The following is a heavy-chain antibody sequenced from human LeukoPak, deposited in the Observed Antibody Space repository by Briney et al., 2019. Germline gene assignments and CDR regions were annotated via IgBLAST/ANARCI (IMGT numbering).Heavy chain of an antibody. Sequence: QPGGSLRLSCAASGFTFSTYWMHWVRQAPGKGLVWVSRINTDGTNTIYADSVKGRFTISRDNAKNTLYLQMNSLRAEDTAMYYCARDFKDLGSWGQGTPVTVSS. CDR2: INTDGTNT. D-gene: IGHD2-15*01. CDR3: ARDFKDLGS. CDR1: GFTFSTYW. J-gene: IGHJ5*02. V-gene: IGHV3-74*01.